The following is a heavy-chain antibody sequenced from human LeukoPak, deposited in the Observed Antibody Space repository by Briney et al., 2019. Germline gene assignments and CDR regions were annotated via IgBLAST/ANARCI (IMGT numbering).Heavy chain of an antibody. Sequence: SETLSLTCTVSGGSVSSGSYYWSWIRQPPGKGLEWIGEINHSGSTNYNPSLKSRVTISVDTSKNQFSLKLSSVTAADTAVYYCARAKYSSGWYKLNWFDPWGQGTLVTVSS. CDR2: INHSGST. CDR3: ARAKYSSGWYKLNWFDP. J-gene: IGHJ5*02. CDR1: GGSVSSGSYY. D-gene: IGHD6-19*01. V-gene: IGHV4-39*07.